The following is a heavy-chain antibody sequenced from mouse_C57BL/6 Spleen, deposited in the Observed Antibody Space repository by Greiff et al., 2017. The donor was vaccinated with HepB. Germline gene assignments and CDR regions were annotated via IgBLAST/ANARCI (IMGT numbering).Heavy chain of an antibody. V-gene: IGHV1-26*01. J-gene: IGHJ1*03. Sequence: VQLQQSGPELVKPGASVKISCKASGYTFTDYYMNWVKQSHGKSLEWIGDINPNNGGTSYNQKFKGKATLTVDKSSSTAYMELRSLTSEDSAVYYCAHYDGYSYFDVWGTGTTVTVSS. CDR3: AHYDGYSYFDV. CDR2: INPNNGGT. CDR1: GYTFTDYY. D-gene: IGHD2-3*01.